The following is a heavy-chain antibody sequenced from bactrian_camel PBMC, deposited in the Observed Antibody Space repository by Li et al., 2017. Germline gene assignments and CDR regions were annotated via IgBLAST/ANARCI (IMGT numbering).Heavy chain of an antibody. CDR3: AAAPPLGHCTGELRRAYEYKY. V-gene: IGHV3S53*01. J-gene: IGHJ4*01. Sequence: HVQLVESGGGSVKAGGSLTLSCAASGYMPTSFCMAWFRQAPGKEREGVAHLDKNGGSTYADSVKGRFTISKDNAANTLYLQKNALQTEDEGTYICAAAPPLGHCTGELRRAYEYKYWGQGTQVTVS. D-gene: IGHD1*01. CDR1: GYMPTSFC. CDR2: LDKNGGS.